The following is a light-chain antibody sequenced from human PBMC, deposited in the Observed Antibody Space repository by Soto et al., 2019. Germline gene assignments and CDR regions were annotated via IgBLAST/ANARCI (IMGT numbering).Light chain of an antibody. CDR3: QQYYNIPYT. CDR2: WAS. J-gene: IGKJ2*01. Sequence: DIVMTQSQDSLAVSLGERATINCKSSQSVLYSSNNKNYLAWYQQKPGQPPKLLIYWASTRESGVPDRFSGSGSGTDFTLTISSLQAEDVAVYYCQQYYNIPYTFGQGTKLEIK. CDR1: QSVLYSSNNKNY. V-gene: IGKV4-1*01.